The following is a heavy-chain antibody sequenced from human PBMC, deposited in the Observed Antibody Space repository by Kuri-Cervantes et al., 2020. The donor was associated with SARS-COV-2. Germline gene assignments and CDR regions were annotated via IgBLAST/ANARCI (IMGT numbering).Heavy chain of an antibody. J-gene: IGHJ4*02. CDR1: GFSLTTSGMC. V-gene: IGHV2-70*11. Sequence: SCPTLVKPPQTLTLTCTSSGFSLTTSGMCVAWIRQPPGKALEWLARIDWDDDKYYKTSLNTRLSISKDTSKDQVVLTMTNMDPVDTATYYCVRIRAATVIADYWGQGTLVTVSS. D-gene: IGHD4-11*01. CDR3: VRIRAATVIADY. CDR2: IDWDDDK.